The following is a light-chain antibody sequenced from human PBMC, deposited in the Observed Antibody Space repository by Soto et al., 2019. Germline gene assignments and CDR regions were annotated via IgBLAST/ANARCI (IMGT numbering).Light chain of an antibody. V-gene: IGKV3-15*01. CDR2: GAS. CDR1: QSVYSN. Sequence: ETVMTQSPATLSVSPGERATLSCRASQSVYSNLAWYQQKPGQAPRLLIYGASTRATGLPARFSGSGSGTEFTLTISSLQSEDFAVYYCQQYQTWPLTFGGGTKVEIK. CDR3: QQYQTWPLT. J-gene: IGKJ4*01.